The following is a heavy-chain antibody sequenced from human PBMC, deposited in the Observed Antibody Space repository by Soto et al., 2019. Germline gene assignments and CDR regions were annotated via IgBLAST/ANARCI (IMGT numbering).Heavy chain of an antibody. CDR1: GYTFTSYG. Sequence: ASVKVSCKASGYTFTSYGISWVRQAPGQGLEWMGWISAYNGNTNYAQKFQGRVTMTTDTSTSTAYMELRSLRSDDTAVYYCARDPADTAISGLGYYYGMDVWGQGTTVTVSS. CDR2: ISAYNGNT. J-gene: IGHJ6*02. V-gene: IGHV1-18*01. CDR3: ARDPADTAISGLGYYYGMDV. D-gene: IGHD5-18*01.